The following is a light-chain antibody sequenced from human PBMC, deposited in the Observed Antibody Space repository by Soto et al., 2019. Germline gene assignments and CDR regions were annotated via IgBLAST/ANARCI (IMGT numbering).Light chain of an antibody. J-gene: IGKJ3*01. V-gene: IGKV1-9*01. CDR2: GAS. Sequence: DIQMTQSPSSLSASVGDRVTITXRTXPSISRYLNWYQQKPGRAPKLLIYGASTLQSGVPSWFSGSGSGTEFTLTISSLQPEDFATYYCQQLNTYPLTFGRGTKWIS. CDR3: QQLNTYPLT. CDR1: PSISRY.